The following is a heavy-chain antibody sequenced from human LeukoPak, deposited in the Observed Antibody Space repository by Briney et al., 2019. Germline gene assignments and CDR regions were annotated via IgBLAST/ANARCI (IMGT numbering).Heavy chain of an antibody. CDR2: IIPIFGTA. D-gene: IGHD3-16*01. CDR3: ASSRSNDPKLWGPRQPYRWPFDY. V-gene: IGHV1-69*13. CDR1: GGTFSSYA. J-gene: IGHJ4*02. Sequence: AASVTVSCKASGGTFSSYAISWVRQAPGQGLEWMGGIIPIFGTANYAQKFQGRVTITADESTSTAYMELSSLRSEDTAVYYCASSRSNDPKLWGPRQPYRWPFDYWGQGTLVTVSS.